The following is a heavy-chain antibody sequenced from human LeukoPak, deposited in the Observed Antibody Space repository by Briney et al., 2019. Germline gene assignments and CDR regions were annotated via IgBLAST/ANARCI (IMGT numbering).Heavy chain of an antibody. D-gene: IGHD3-16*01. CDR1: GFRFSTYS. V-gene: IGHV3-48*01. J-gene: IGHJ5*02. CDR3: ARNDYTDDDPVLFDP. CDR2: IDSRGATT. Sequence: PGGSLRLPCVASGFRFSTYSMNWVRQAPGKGLEWISYIDSRGATTFYAKSVTGRFTISRDNDKNSLYLQMNSLRAEDTALYYCARNDYTDDDPVLFDPWGQGPLVIVSS.